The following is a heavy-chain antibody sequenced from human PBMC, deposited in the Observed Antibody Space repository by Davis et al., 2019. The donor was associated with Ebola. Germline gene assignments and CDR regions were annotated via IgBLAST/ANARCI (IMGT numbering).Heavy chain of an antibody. CDR2: INPSGGST. Sequence: AASVKVSCKASGYTFTSYYMHWVRQAPGQGLEWMGIINPSGGSTSYAQKFQGRVTMTRDTSTSTVYMELSSLRSEDTAVYYCAREEITMIVVAQNWFDPWGQGTLVTVSS. D-gene: IGHD3-22*01. CDR1: GYTFTSYY. CDR3: AREEITMIVVAQNWFDP. V-gene: IGHV1-46*01. J-gene: IGHJ5*02.